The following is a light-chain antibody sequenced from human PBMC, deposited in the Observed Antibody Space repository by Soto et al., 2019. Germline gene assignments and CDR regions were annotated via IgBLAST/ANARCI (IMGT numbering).Light chain of an antibody. Sequence: QSVLTQPPSVSAAPGQKVTISCSGSTSNIGDNNVSWYQQLPGTAPKLLIYDNNQRPSGIPDRFSGSKSGTSATLGITGLQTGDEADYYCGTWDSSLPWVFGGGTKLTVL. CDR2: DNN. CDR1: TSNIGDNN. J-gene: IGLJ3*02. CDR3: GTWDSSLPWV. V-gene: IGLV1-51*01.